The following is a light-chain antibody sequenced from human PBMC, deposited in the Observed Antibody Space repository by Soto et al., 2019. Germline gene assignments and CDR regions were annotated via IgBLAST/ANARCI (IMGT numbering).Light chain of an antibody. CDR1: NSNIGSQL. CDR3: EAWDDSLNGVL. CDR2: GNT. Sequence: QSVLTQPPSASGTPGQRVTISCSGGNSNIGSQLVSWYQQLPGTAPKLLIYGNTQRPSGVPDRFSASKSGTSASLALSGLQSADEADYYCEAWDDSLNGVLFGGGTKLTVL. J-gene: IGLJ2*01. V-gene: IGLV1-44*01.